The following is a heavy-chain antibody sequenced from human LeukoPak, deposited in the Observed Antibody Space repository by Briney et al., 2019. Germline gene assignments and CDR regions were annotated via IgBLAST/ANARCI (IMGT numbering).Heavy chain of an antibody. V-gene: IGHV3-21*01. Sequence: GGSLRLSCAASGFTFSSYRMNWVRQAPGKGLEWVSSISSSSSYIYYADSVKGRFTISRDNAKNSLYLQMNSLRAEDTAVYYCEIVVVINSWFDPWGQGTLVTVSS. J-gene: IGHJ5*02. CDR1: GFTFSSYR. D-gene: IGHD3-22*01. CDR2: ISSSSSYI. CDR3: EIVVVINSWFDP.